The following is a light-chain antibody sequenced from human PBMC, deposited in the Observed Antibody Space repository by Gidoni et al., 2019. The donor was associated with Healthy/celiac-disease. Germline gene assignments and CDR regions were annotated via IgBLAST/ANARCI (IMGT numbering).Light chain of an antibody. CDR2: QDS. CDR1: KLGDKY. V-gene: IGLV3-1*01. Sequence: SYSLTQPPSVSVSPGQTASIPCSGDKLGDKYACWYQQKPGQSPVLVIYQDSKRPSGIPERFSGSNSGNTATLTISGTQAMDEADYYCRAWDSSTVVFGGGTKLTVL. CDR3: RAWDSSTVV. J-gene: IGLJ2*01.